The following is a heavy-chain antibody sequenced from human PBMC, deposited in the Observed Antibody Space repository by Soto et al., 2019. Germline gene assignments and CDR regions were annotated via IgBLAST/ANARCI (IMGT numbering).Heavy chain of an antibody. CDR2: ISGSADST. J-gene: IGHJ4*02. Sequence: PGGSLRLSCAASGFTFSSYAMSWVRQTPAKGLEWVSAISGSADSTYYADSVKGRFSISRDNSKNTLYLQMNSLRAEDTAVYYCAKGGNDFWSGYPLDYWGQGTLVTVSS. CDR1: GFTFSSYA. CDR3: AKGGNDFWSGYPLDY. D-gene: IGHD3-3*01. V-gene: IGHV3-23*01.